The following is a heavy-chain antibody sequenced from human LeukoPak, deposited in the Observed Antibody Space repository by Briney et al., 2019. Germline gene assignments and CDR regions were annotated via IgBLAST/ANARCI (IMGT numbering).Heavy chain of an antibody. CDR2: ISFDGRQR. CDR1: GLTFRTYG. Sequence: GRALRLSCAASGLTFRTYGFHWVRQAPGEGLQWVAVISFDGRQRYYAESVKGRFSISRDDSTNTLYLQMNSLRAEDTAVYYCAKDRQYSGYDCSTDYWGQGTLVTVSS. CDR3: AKDRQYSGYDCSTDY. D-gene: IGHD5-12*01. J-gene: IGHJ4*02. V-gene: IGHV3-33*03.